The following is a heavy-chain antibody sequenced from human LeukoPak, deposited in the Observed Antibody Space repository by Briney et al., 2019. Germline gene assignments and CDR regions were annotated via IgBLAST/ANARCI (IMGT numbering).Heavy chain of an antibody. CDR2: ISSSGSTI. V-gene: IGHV3-48*03. CDR3: ARLSRDGYAFDY. D-gene: IGHD5-24*01. J-gene: IGHJ4*02. CDR1: GFTFSSYE. Sequence: PGGSLRLSYAASGFTFSSYEMNWVRQAPGKGLEWVSYISSSGSTIYYADSVKGRFTISRDNAKNSLYLQMNSLRAEDTAVYYCARLSRDGYAFDYWGQGTLVTVSS.